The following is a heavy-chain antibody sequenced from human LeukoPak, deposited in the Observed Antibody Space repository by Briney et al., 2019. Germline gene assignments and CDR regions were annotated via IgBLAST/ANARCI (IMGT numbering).Heavy chain of an antibody. J-gene: IGHJ5*02. Sequence: ASVNVSSTASGYTFASYDINSVRQATGQGLEWMGWMNPNSSNTGYAQKFQARVTISMNTSISTAYMELSSLTFEDTAVYYCARGPYTHYDSSGDYYNWFDPWGQGTLVTVSS. D-gene: IGHD3-22*01. V-gene: IGHV1-8*03. CDR1: GYTFASYD. CDR2: MNPNSSNT. CDR3: ARGPYTHYDSSGDYYNWFDP.